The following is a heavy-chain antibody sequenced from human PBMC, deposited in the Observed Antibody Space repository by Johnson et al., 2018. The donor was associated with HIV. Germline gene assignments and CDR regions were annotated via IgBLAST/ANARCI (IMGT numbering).Heavy chain of an antibody. Sequence: VQLVESGGGVVQPGGSLRLSCAASGFTFSSYGMHWVRQAPGKGLEWVAVISYDGSNKYYADSVKGRFTISRDNSKNTLYLQMNSLRAEDTAIYYCARDPGYSAFDIWGQGTVVTVSS. V-gene: IGHV3-30*19. D-gene: IGHD1-1*01. CDR3: ARDPGYSAFDI. CDR2: ISYDGSNK. J-gene: IGHJ3*02. CDR1: GFTFSSYG.